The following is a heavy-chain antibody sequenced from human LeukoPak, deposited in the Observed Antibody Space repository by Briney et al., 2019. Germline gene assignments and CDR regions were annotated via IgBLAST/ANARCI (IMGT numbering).Heavy chain of an antibody. CDR2: INPNSGGT. CDR1: KNMFTGYF. CDR3: AAQCNDDFCYKRDYMDV. Sequence: ASVKVSCKTSKNMFTGYFMHWVRQAPGQGLEWIGWINPNSGGTLFARRFQGRVTMTRNTSIGATYMELSRLTSDDTALYYCAAQCNDDFCYKRDYMDVWGKGTMVIVSS. V-gene: IGHV1-2*02. J-gene: IGHJ6*03. D-gene: IGHD2-2*02.